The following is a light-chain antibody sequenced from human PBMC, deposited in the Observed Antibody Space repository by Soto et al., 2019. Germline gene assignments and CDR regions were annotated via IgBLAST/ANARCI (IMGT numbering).Light chain of an antibody. CDR2: GNI. Sequence: QSVLTQPPSVSGAPGQRVTISCTGSSSNIGAGYDVHWYQQVPGTAPKLLIYGNINRPSGVPDRFSGSKSGTSASLAITGLQAEDEADYHCQSYDSSLSGSWVFGGGTKVTVL. CDR1: SSNIGAGYD. V-gene: IGLV1-40*01. J-gene: IGLJ2*01. CDR3: QSYDSSLSGSWV.